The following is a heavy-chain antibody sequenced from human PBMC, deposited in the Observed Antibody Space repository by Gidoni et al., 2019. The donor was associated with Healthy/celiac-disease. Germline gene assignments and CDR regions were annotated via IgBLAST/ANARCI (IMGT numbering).Heavy chain of an antibody. CDR3: ARGVRSGGSCLGQPCWFDP. J-gene: IGHJ5*02. V-gene: IGHV4-59*01. CDR2: IYYSGST. D-gene: IGHD2-15*01. Sequence: QVQLQESGPGLVKPSETLSLTCTVSGGPISSYYWSWIRQPPGKGLEWSGYIYYSGSTTYNPSLKSRVTISVDTAKNQFSLKLSSVTAADTAVYYCARGVRSGGSCLGQPCWFDPWGQGTLVTVSS. CDR1: GGPISSYY.